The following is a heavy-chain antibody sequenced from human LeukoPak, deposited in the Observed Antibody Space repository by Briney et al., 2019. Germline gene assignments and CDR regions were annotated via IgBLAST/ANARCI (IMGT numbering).Heavy chain of an antibody. CDR2: IYYSGST. Sequence: SETLSLTCTVSGVSISSYYWSWIRQPPGKGLEWLGYIYYSGSTNYNPSLKSRVTISVDTSKNQFSLKLSSVTAADTAVYYCARVETVLWFGELDHPMNWFDPWGQGTLVTVSS. V-gene: IGHV4-59*01. CDR1: GVSISSYY. J-gene: IGHJ5*02. CDR3: ARVETVLWFGELDHPMNWFDP. D-gene: IGHD3-10*01.